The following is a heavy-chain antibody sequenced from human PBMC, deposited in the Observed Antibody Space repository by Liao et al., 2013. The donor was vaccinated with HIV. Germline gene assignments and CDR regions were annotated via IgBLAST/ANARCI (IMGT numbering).Heavy chain of an antibody. CDR3: ARGWYEIDGYYYYYYMDV. J-gene: IGHJ6*03. CDR1: GGSISSYY. Sequence: QVQLQESGPGLVKPSETLSLTCTVSGGSISSYYWSWIRQPAGKGLEWIGRIYTSGSTNYNPSLKSRVTMSVDTSKNQFSLKLSSVTAADTAVYYCARGWYEIDGYYYYYYMDVWGKGTTVTVSS. V-gene: IGHV4-4*07. CDR2: IYTSGST. D-gene: IGHD2-15*01.